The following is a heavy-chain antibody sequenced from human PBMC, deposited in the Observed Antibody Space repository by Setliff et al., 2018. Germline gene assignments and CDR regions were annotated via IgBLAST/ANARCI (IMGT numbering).Heavy chain of an antibody. CDR2: VHYGGRA. Sequence: SETLSLTCSVSGVSITDHYWSWIRQSPGKGLEWIGFVHYGGRANYNPSLKSRVVLSVDVSKSQLSLKLTSLTAADTAVYYCARDRYSFGYGYQYMDVWGGGTTVTAP. CDR1: GVSITDHY. J-gene: IGHJ6*03. CDR3: ARDRYSFGYGYQYMDV. V-gene: IGHV4-59*11. D-gene: IGHD1-1*01.